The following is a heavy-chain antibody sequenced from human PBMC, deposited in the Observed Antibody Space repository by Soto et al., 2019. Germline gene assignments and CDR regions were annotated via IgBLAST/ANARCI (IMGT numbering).Heavy chain of an antibody. J-gene: IGHJ4*02. CDR3: ATGGPDGCCSCGRFYFDY. Sequence: EVQLVESGGGLVQPGRSLRLSCAASGFTCDDYAMHWVRRVPGKGLEWVSSISWNSNIIGYADSVKGRFTISRDNAKNSRYLPMNSLRPEDTALYYCATGGPDGCCSCGRFYFDYWGQGTLVTVSS. CDR1: GFTCDDYA. CDR2: ISWNSNII. V-gene: IGHV3-9*01. D-gene: IGHD2-15*01.